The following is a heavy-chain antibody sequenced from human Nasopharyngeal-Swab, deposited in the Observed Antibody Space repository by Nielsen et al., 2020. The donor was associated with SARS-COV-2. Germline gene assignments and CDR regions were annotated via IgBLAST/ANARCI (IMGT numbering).Heavy chain of an antibody. Sequence: GGSLRLSCTGSGSTFSTYAMSWVRQAPGKGLEWVSSISGSGGSTYYADSVKGRFTISRDNSKNTPYLQMHSLRAEDTAVYYCATPGTRCSGDTCNMWVFDYWGQGTLVTVSS. CDR2: ISGSGGST. CDR1: GSTFSTYA. CDR3: ATPGTRCSGDTCNMWVFDY. V-gene: IGHV3-23*01. J-gene: IGHJ4*02. D-gene: IGHD2-15*01.